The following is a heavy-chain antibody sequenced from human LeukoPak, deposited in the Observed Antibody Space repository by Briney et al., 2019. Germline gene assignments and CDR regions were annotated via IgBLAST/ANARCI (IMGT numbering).Heavy chain of an antibody. Sequence: GASVTVSCKASGYTFTSYYMHWVRQAPGQGLEWMGIINPSGGSTSYAQKFQGRVTMTRDMSTSTVYMELSSLRSEDTAVYYCARGPKENIVVVPAAIGAFDIWGQGTMVTVSS. CDR2: INPSGGST. CDR1: GYTFTSYY. V-gene: IGHV1-46*01. J-gene: IGHJ3*02. CDR3: ARGPKENIVVVPAAIGAFDI. D-gene: IGHD2-2*01.